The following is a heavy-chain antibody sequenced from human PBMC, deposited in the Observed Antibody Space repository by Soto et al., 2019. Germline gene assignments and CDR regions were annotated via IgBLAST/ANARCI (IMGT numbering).Heavy chain of an antibody. CDR1: GYTFSNYG. CDR2: ISTYNVNR. J-gene: IGHJ4*02. CDR3: ARTRDSGSYYVFGDFDS. D-gene: IGHD1-26*01. V-gene: IGHV1-18*01. Sequence: GASVKVSFKASGYTFSNYGISWLRQAPGQGLEWMGWISTYNVNRNYAQKLQGRVTMTANTSTNAAYMELRSLRSDDTAVYYCARTRDSGSYYVFGDFDSWGQGTLVTVSS.